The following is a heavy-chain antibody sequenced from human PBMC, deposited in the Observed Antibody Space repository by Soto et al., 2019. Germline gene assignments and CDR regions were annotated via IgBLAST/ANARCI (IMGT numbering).Heavy chain of an antibody. J-gene: IGHJ5*02. V-gene: IGHV3-23*01. CDR2: ISNNGDTA. CDR1: GFTFSSYA. D-gene: IGHD3-16*02. CDR3: AKSRVFIGAIVTLLDT. Sequence: EVQLLESGGGLVQPGGSLTLSCATSGFTFSSYAMVWVRQAAEKGLEWVASISNNGDTAYYADSVNGRLTISRGNSENTLYLQMNGLRAHDTALYFCAKSRVFIGAIVTLLDTWGQGTQVTVSS.